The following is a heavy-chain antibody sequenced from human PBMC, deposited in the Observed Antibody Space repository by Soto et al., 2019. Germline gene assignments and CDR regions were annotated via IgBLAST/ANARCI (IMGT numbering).Heavy chain of an antibody. V-gene: IGHV3-23*01. D-gene: IGHD2-21*01. CDR2: IRATGGQT. CDR1: GFTFRNFV. J-gene: IGHJ4*02. CDR3: AQDRGWGVVSPSHDS. Sequence: EVQLLESGGGVVQPGGSLRLSCAASGFTFRNFVMSWVRQAPGKGLELVSAIRATGGQTFYADSVKGRFTISRDNSKNMLYLQINSLRDEDTALYFCAQDRGWGVVSPSHDSWGQGTLVTVSS.